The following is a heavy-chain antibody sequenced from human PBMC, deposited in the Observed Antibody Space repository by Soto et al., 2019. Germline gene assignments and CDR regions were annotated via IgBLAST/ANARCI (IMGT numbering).Heavy chain of an antibody. CDR1: GGYISSYY. D-gene: IGHD1-26*01. V-gene: IGHV4-59*01. Sequence: QVQLQESGPGLVKPSETLSLTCTVSGGYISSYYWSWIRQPPGKGLEWIGYIYYSGSTNYNPSLKSRVTISVDTSKNQFSLKLSSVTAADTAVYYCARGTWDLLPHAFDIWGQGTMVTVSS. CDR2: IYYSGST. J-gene: IGHJ3*02. CDR3: ARGTWDLLPHAFDI.